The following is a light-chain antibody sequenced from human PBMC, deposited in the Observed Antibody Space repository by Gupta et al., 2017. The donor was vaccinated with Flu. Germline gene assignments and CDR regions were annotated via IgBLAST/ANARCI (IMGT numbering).Light chain of an antibody. J-gene: IGKJ2*01. V-gene: IGKV3-11*01. Sequence: EIVLTQSPATLSLSPGERATLSCRASQSVATYLAWYQQKPGQTPRLLIYDAANRDTGIPARFSGSGFGKYLTLTISSREPEDFAVYYCQKRSNWPPYTFGQGTRLDIK. CDR2: DAA. CDR1: QSVATY. CDR3: QKRSNWPPYT.